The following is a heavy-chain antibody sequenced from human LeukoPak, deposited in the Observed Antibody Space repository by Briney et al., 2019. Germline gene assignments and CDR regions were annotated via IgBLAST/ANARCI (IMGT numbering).Heavy chain of an antibody. D-gene: IGHD4-23*01. Sequence: KPSETLSLTCAVYGGSFSGYYWSWIRQPPGKGLEWIGEINHSGSTNYNPSLKSRVTISVDTSKNQFSLKLSSVTAADTAVYYCARARDYGGNPSYFDYWGQGTLVTVSS. CDR3: ARARDYGGNPSYFDY. CDR2: INHSGST. CDR1: GGSFSGYY. J-gene: IGHJ4*02. V-gene: IGHV4-34*01.